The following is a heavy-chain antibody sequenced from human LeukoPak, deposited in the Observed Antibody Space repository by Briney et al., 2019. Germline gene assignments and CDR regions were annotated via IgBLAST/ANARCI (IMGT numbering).Heavy chain of an antibody. Sequence: GASVKVSCKASGYTFTSYAMHWVRQAPGQRLEWMGWINAGNGNTKYSQKFQGRVTITRDTSASTAYMELSSLRSEDTAWYYCARESILTGYYYYFDYWGQGTLVTVSS. D-gene: IGHD3-9*01. CDR2: INAGNGNT. CDR3: ARESILTGYYYYFDY. J-gene: IGHJ4*02. V-gene: IGHV1-3*01. CDR1: GYTFTSYA.